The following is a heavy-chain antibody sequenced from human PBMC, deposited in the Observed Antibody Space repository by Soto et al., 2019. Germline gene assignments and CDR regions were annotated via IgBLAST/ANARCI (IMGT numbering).Heavy chain of an antibody. D-gene: IGHD6-19*01. CDR2: ISGSGSSS. CDR3: AKGSFSQTSGPYYFDY. J-gene: IGHJ4*02. Sequence: EVQLLESGGGLVQPGGSLRLSCPASGYTFSNYVITWVRQAPGKGLGWVSSISGSGSSSYYAESVKGRFIISRDNSNNTLSLQMNCLRADEKAIYYCAKGSFSQTSGPYYFDYWGQGTLVTVSS. V-gene: IGHV3-23*01. CDR1: GYTFSNYV.